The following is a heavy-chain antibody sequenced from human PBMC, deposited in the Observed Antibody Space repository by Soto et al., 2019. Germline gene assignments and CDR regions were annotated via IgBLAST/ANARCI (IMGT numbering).Heavy chain of an antibody. CDR1: GFTFSSYA. V-gene: IGHV3-23*01. Sequence: EVQLLESGGGLVQPGGSLRLSCAASGFTFSSYAMSWVRQAPGKGLEWVSAISGSGGSTYYADSVKGRFTNSRDNSKNTLYLQMDSLRAEDTAVYYCAKGQVTIFERSDYWGQGTLVTVSS. J-gene: IGHJ4*02. CDR3: AKGQVTIFERSDY. CDR2: ISGSGGST. D-gene: IGHD3-3*01.